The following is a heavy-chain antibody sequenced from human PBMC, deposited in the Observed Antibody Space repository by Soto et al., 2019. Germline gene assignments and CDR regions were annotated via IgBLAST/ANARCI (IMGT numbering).Heavy chain of an antibody. D-gene: IGHD3-10*01. CDR2: IYYSGST. Sequence: SETLSLTCTVSGGSISSGGYYWSWIRQYPGKGLEWIGYIYYSGSTYYNPSLKSRVTISVDTSNNQFSLKLSFVTAADTAVYYCARVWGGAFDIWGQGTMVTVSS. V-gene: IGHV4-31*03. CDR1: GGSISSGGYY. J-gene: IGHJ3*02. CDR3: ARVWGGAFDI.